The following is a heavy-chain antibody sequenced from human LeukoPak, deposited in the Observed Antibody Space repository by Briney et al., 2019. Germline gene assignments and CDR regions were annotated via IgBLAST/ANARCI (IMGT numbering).Heavy chain of an antibody. D-gene: IGHD3-10*01. CDR2: ISSSSSYI. V-gene: IGHV3-21*01. CDR3: AREGRWFGELRSHYYYGMDV. J-gene: IGHJ6*02. Sequence: PGGPLRFSCAASGFTFSSYSMTWVRQAPGKGLKWVSSISSSSSYIYYADSVKGRFTISRDNAKNSLYLQMNSLRAEDTAVYYCAREGRWFGELRSHYYYGMDVWGQGTTVTVSS. CDR1: GFTFSSYS.